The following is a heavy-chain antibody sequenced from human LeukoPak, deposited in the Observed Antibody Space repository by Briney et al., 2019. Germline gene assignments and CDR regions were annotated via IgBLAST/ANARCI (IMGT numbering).Heavy chain of an antibody. CDR1: RFTFSSYA. CDR3: ARDRYYGSGSPQIDY. CDR2: ISYDGSNK. Sequence: PGGSLRLSCAASRFTFSSYAMHWVRQAPGKGLEWVAVISYDGSNKYYTDSVKGRFTISRDNSKNTLSLQMNSLRPEDTAVYYCARDRYYGSGSPQIDYWGQGTLVTVSS. J-gene: IGHJ4*02. D-gene: IGHD3-10*01. V-gene: IGHV3-30-3*01.